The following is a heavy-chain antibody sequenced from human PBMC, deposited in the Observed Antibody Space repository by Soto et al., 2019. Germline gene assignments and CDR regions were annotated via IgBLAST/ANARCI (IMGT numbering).Heavy chain of an antibody. D-gene: IGHD3-3*01. CDR2: IYDSGDA. J-gene: IGHJ3*02. V-gene: IGHV4-59*03. CDR1: GGSISSYF. Sequence: QVQLQQSGPGVVKPSETLSLTCSVSGGSISSYFKDWIRQAPGKGLEWIGCIYDSGDANYNPSLKSRVTISLDTSKNQFSLKLSSVTAADTAVYYCVSSRTAVFGDALDIWALGTMVTVSS. CDR3: VSSRTAVFGDALDI.